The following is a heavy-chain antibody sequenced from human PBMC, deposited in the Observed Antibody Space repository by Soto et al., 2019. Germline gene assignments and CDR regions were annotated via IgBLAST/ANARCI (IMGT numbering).Heavy chain of an antibody. D-gene: IGHD3-9*01. Sequence: QITLKESGPTLVRPTQTLTLTCAFSGFSLSTSGVGVGWIRQPPGKALEWLAVIYWDDSKHYSPSLRSRLTITIDTSKNQVVLTMTNMDPMDTGTSYCAHKGPEDWPLDYWGQGTLVTVSS. V-gene: IGHV2-5*02. CDR1: GFSLSTSGVG. CDR2: IYWDDSK. J-gene: IGHJ4*02. CDR3: AHKGPEDWPLDY.